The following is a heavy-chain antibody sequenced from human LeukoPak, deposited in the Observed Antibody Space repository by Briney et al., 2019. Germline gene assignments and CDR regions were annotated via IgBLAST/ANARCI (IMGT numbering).Heavy chain of an antibody. Sequence: SVKVSCKASGGTFSSYAISWVRQAPGQGLEWMGGIIPIFGTANYAQKFQGRVTITADESTSTAYTELSSLRSEDTAVYYCARGSGDGSSWYLSSKVGYHFDYWGQGTLVTVSS. CDR1: GGTFSSYA. CDR3: ARGSGDGSSWYLSSKVGYHFDY. V-gene: IGHV1-69*13. CDR2: IIPIFGTA. J-gene: IGHJ4*02. D-gene: IGHD6-13*01.